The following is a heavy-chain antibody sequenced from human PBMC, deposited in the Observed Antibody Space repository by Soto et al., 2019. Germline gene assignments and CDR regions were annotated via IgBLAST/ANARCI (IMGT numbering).Heavy chain of an antibody. Sequence: EVQLVESGGGLVKPGGSLRLSCAASGFTFSSYSMNWVRQAPGKGLEWVSSISSSSSYIYYADSVKGRFIISRDNAKNSLYLQMNSLRAEDTAVYYCARDTIVGASSFDYWGQGTLVTVSS. CDR2: ISSSSSYI. D-gene: IGHD1-26*01. CDR1: GFTFSSYS. J-gene: IGHJ4*02. CDR3: ARDTIVGASSFDY. V-gene: IGHV3-21*01.